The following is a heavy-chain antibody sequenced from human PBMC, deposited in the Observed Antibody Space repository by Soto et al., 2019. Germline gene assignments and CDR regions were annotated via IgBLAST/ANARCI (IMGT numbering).Heavy chain of an antibody. Sequence: SETLSLTCTVSSGTISPYYWSWIRQSPGKGLESIGYIYCSGSTNYNPSLESRVTISIDTSNNQFSLKLRSVTAADTAVYYCARSSHYFDYWGQGALVTVSS. CDR1: SGTISPYY. J-gene: IGHJ4*02. CDR3: ARSSHYFDY. CDR2: IYCSGST. V-gene: IGHV4-59*01.